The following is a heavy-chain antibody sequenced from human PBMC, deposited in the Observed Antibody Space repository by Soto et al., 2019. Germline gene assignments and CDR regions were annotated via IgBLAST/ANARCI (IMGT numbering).Heavy chain of an antibody. CDR3: ARGPIAARSYYYCYGMDV. CDR1: GGSISSYY. V-gene: IGHV4-59*01. J-gene: IGHJ6*02. D-gene: IGHD6-6*01. CDR2: IYYSGST. Sequence: TSETLSLTCTVSGGSISSYYWSWIRQPPGKGLEWIGYIYYSGSTNYNPSLKSRVTISVDMSKNQFSLKLSSVTAADTAVYYCARGPIAARSYYYCYGMDVWGQGSTVTVSS.